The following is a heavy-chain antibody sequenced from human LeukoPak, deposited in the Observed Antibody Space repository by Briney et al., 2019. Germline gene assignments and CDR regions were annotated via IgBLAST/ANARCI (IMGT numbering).Heavy chain of an antibody. J-gene: IGHJ4*02. D-gene: IGHD3-3*01. CDR3: AKDYDFWSGYSSTPFDY. CDR1: GFTFSSYG. Sequence: GRSLRLSCAASGFTFSSYGMHWVRQAPGKGLEWVAVISYDGSNKYYADSVKGRFTISRDNSKNTLYLQMNSLGAEDTAVYYCAKDYDFWSGYSSTPFDYWGQGTLVTVSS. CDR2: ISYDGSNK. V-gene: IGHV3-30*18.